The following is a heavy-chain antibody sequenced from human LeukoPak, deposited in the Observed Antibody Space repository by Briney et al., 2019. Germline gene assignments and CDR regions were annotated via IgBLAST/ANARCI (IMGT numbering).Heavy chain of an antibody. CDR3: ARGEVAGLLYFDY. CDR1: GGSISSYY. V-gene: IGHV4-59*01. Sequence: PSETLSLTCTVSGGSISSYYWNWIRQPPGKGLEWIGFIYYTGSTKYNPSLKSRVTISLDTSKNQFSLKLSSVTAADTAVYYCARGEVAGLLYFDYWGQGTLVTVSS. J-gene: IGHJ4*02. D-gene: IGHD6-19*01. CDR2: IYYTGST.